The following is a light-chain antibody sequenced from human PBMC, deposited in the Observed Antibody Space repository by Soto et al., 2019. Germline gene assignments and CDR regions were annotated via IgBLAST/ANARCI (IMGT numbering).Light chain of an antibody. J-gene: IGKJ1*01. Sequence: DVQITQSPSSLSASVLYRITNTCRASQSISLYLNWYQHKPGKAPKLLINAASSLERGVPSRFSGGGSGTDFTLNISSLQPDDFATYYCQQNYRATPWTFGQGTKVDIK. CDR1: QSISLY. V-gene: IGKV1-39*01. CDR2: AAS. CDR3: QQNYRATPWT.